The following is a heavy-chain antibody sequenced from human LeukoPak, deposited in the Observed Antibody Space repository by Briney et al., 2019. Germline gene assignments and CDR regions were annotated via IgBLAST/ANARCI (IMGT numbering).Heavy chain of an antibody. V-gene: IGHV3-53*01. CDR3: ARGKLRFLEWSPVDY. CDR1: GSTVSSNY. Sequence: GGSLRRSCAASGSTVSSNYMSWVRQAPGKGLEWVSVIYSGGSTYYADYVKGRFAISRDNSKNTLYLQMNSLRAEDTAVYYCARGKLRFLEWSPVDYWGQGTLVTVSS. J-gene: IGHJ4*02. D-gene: IGHD3-3*01. CDR2: IYSGGST.